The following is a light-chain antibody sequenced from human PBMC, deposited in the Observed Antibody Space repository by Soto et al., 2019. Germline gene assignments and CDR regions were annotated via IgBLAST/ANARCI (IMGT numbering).Light chain of an antibody. J-gene: IGKJ2*01. CDR1: HSVSSF. CDR2: SAS. V-gene: IGKV1-39*01. CDR3: QQTFKTPHT. Sequence: IQMTQSPTSVSACVRYSVSIGCRASHSVSSFLNWYQQQPGEAPKLLISSASTLQTGVPSRFSGSGFGTDYTLTISSLQSADFATYYCQQTFKTPHTFGQGTKVDI.